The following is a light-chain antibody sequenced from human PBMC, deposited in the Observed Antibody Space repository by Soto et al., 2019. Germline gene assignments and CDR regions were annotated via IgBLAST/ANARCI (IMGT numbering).Light chain of an antibody. Sequence: DIQLTQSPSFLSASVGDRVTITCRASQGISSYLAWYQQKPGKAPKLLIYAAPTLQSGVPSRFSGSGSGTEFTLTISSLQPEDFATYYCQQLNSYPQFTFGPGTKVDIK. CDR3: QQLNSYPQFT. J-gene: IGKJ3*01. CDR2: AAP. V-gene: IGKV1-9*01. CDR1: QGISSY.